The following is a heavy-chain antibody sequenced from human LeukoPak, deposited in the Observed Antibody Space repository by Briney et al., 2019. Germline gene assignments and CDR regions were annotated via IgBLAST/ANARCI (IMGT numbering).Heavy chain of an antibody. CDR3: ARATQRYCSGTTCFPYWFDT. CDR2: IYYSGST. D-gene: IGHD2-2*01. V-gene: IGHV4-59*01. Sequence: KASETLSLTCTVSGGSISTYYWSWIRQPPGKGLEWIGYIYYSGSTNYNPSLKSRVTISLDTSKNQFSLKLNSVTAADTAVYFCARATQRYCSGTTCFPYWFDTWGQGTLATVSS. CDR1: GGSISTYY. J-gene: IGHJ5*02.